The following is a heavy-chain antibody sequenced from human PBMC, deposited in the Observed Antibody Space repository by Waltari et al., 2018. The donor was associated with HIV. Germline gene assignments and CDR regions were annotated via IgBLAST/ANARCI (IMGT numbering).Heavy chain of an antibody. Sequence: QVQLQESGPGLVKPSQTLSLTCTVSGGSISSGSYYWSWIRQPAGKGLEWIGRIYTSGSTNDNPSLRSRVTIAVDTSKNQFSLKLSSVTAADTAVYYCARGYYYDSSGYYYHRPFDYWGQGTLVTVSS. CDR1: GGSISSGSYY. CDR3: ARGYYYDSSGYYYHRPFDY. CDR2: IYTSGST. J-gene: IGHJ4*02. D-gene: IGHD3-22*01. V-gene: IGHV4-61*02.